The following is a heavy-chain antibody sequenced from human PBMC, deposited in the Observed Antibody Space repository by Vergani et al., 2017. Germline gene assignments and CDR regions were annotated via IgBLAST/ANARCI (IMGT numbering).Heavy chain of an antibody. Sequence: QVQLQQWGAGLLKPSETLSLTCAVYGGSFSGYYWSWIRQPPGKGLEWIGEINHSGSTNYNPSLKSRVTISVDTSKNQFSLKLSSVTAADTAVYYCARGGFSFRTFRHSLHLFDYWGQGTLVTVSS. CDR3: ARGGFSFRTFRHSLHLFDY. CDR1: GGSFSGYY. V-gene: IGHV4-34*01. D-gene: IGHD3-16*02. J-gene: IGHJ4*02. CDR2: INHSGST.